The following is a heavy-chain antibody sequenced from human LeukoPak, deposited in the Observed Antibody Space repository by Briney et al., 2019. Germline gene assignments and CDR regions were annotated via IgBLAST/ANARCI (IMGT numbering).Heavy chain of an antibody. CDR3: ARDSDWILFDY. CDR1: GFTFNTYW. V-gene: IGHV3-74*03. J-gene: IGHJ4*02. D-gene: IGHD2-2*03. CDR2: VNREGTTT. Sequence: GGSLRLSCAASGFTFNTYWMHWVRQAPGKGLVWVARVNREGTTTAYADSVKGRFIISRDNSKNTLYLQMNNLRAEDTAVYYCARDSDWILFDYWGQGAPVTVSS.